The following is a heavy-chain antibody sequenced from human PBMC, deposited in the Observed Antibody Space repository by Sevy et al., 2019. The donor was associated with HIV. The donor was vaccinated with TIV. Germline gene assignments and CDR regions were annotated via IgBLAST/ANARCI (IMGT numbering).Heavy chain of an antibody. V-gene: IGHV3-30-3*01. J-gene: IGHJ4*02. CDR3: ARDRGVRVGALLGYIDY. D-gene: IGHD1-26*01. CDR2: ISYDGSNK. CDR1: GFTFSSYA. Sequence: GGSLRLSCAASGFTFSSYAMHWVRQAPGKGLEWVAVISYDGSNKYYADSVKGRFTVSRNNSKNTLYLKMNSLRAEDTAVYYCARDRGVRVGALLGYIDYWGQGTLVTVSS.